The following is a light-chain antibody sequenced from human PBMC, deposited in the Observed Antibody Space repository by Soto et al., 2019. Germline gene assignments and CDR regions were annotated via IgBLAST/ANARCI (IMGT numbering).Light chain of an antibody. CDR3: QQFDNLPLT. Sequence: DIQMTQSPSSLSASVGDRVTITCQASQDISNYLNWYQQKPGKAPKILIYDASVLEAGVPSRFSGGGYGTHFTLTISSLQAEDVATYYCQQFDNLPLTFGGGTKVEIQ. CDR1: QDISNY. CDR2: DAS. J-gene: IGKJ4*01. V-gene: IGKV1-33*01.